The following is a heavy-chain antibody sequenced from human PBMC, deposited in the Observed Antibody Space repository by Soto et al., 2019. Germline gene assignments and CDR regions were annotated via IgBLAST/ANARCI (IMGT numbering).Heavy chain of an antibody. V-gene: IGHV2-5*02. CDR3: AHSRNLITEDAQVGDFDY. Sequence: QINLKESGPPLVNPTQTLTLTCSFSGFSLTTAGVGVGWVRQCPGEALEWLALIYWDYDERYSPSLKTRLTITKDTSKNQVVLKMTNMAPVDTATYYCAHSRNLITEDAQVGDFDYWGQGTLVTVSS. CDR2: IYWDYDE. D-gene: IGHD3-10*01. CDR1: GFSLTTAGVG. J-gene: IGHJ4*02.